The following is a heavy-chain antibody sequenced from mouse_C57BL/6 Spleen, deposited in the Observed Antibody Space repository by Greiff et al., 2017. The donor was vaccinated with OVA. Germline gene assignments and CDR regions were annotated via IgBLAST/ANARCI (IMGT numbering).Heavy chain of an antibody. CDR3: ARYYYGSPDV. CDR2: IYPRDGST. D-gene: IGHD1-1*01. CDR1: GFTFTSYD. Sequence: QVQLQQSGPELVKPGASVKLSCTASGFTFTSYDINWVKQRPGQGLEWIGWIYPRDGSTKYNEKFKGKATLTVDTSSSTAYMELHSLTSEDSAVYVCARYYYGSPDVWGTGTTVTVSS. J-gene: IGHJ1*03. V-gene: IGHV1-85*01.